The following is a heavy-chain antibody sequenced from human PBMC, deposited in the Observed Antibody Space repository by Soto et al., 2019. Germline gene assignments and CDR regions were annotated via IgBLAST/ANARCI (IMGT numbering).Heavy chain of an antibody. J-gene: IGHJ4*02. Sequence: PSETLSVTCAVSGGSISSGGYSWSWIRQPPGKGLEWIGYIYHSGSTYYNPSLKSRVTISVDRSKNQFSLKLSSVTAADTAVYYCARGGHYYDSGGHFDCWGQGTLVTVSS. V-gene: IGHV4-30-2*01. CDR2: IYHSGST. CDR1: GGSISSGGYS. CDR3: ARGGHYYDSGGHFDC. D-gene: IGHD3-22*01.